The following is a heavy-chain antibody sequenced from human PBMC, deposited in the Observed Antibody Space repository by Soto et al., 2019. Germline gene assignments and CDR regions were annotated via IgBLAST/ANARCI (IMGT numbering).Heavy chain of an antibody. D-gene: IGHD3-3*01. CDR3: ATGVIWIGYFTVDS. J-gene: IGHJ4*02. Sequence: AVKVSCKASGGSFGKSAINWVRQTPGQGLEWLGGFIPVYRTLNYAQKFQGRVTITADESTGTAYMTLSSLASDDTAVYYCATGVIWIGYFTVDSWGQGTRVTVSS. CDR1: GGSFGKSA. CDR2: FIPVYRTL. V-gene: IGHV1-69*13.